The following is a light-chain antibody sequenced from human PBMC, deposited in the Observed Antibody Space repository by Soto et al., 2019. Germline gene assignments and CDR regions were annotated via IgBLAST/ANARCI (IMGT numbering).Light chain of an antibody. V-gene: IGLV2-14*01. CDR3: SSYTSSSTYVV. Sequence: QSALTQPASVSGSPGQSITISCTGTSSDVGGYNYVSWYQQHPGKAPKLMIYDVSTRPSGVSNRFSGSKSGNTASLTISGLQAEDEDDYYCSSYTSSSTYVVFGGGTKLTVL. J-gene: IGLJ2*01. CDR1: SSDVGGYNY. CDR2: DVS.